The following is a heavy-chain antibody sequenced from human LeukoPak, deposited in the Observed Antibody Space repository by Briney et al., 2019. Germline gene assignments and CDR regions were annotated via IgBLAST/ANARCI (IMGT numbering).Heavy chain of an antibody. D-gene: IGHD2-15*01. CDR1: GLTFNNAW. CDR2: IRSRSAGGTT. CDR3: STGGGTHDY. V-gene: IGHV3-15*01. J-gene: IGHJ4*02. Sequence: PGGSLGLSCAASGLTFNNAWMSWVRQAPGKGLEWVGRIRSRSAGGTTDYGAPVKGRFTFSRDDSKNTLYLQMNSLKTEDTAVYYCSTGGGTHDYWGQGTLVTVSS.